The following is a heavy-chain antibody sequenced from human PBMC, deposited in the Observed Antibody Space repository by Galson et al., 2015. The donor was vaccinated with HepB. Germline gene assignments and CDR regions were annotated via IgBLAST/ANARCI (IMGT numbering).Heavy chain of an antibody. CDR3: ARDEGGHYAGGMDV. Sequence: SLRLSCAASGFTFSTSWMSWVRQAPGKGLEWVANIKEDGSEKFYVDSMKGRFTISRDNAKNSLYLQMHSLRAEDTAVYYCARDEGGHYAGGMDVWGQGTTVTVSS. CDR1: GFTFSTSW. CDR2: IKEDGSEK. V-gene: IGHV3-7*03. J-gene: IGHJ6*02. D-gene: IGHD3-22*01.